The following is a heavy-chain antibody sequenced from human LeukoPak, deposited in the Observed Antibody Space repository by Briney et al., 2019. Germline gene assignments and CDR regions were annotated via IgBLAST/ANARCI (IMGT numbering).Heavy chain of an antibody. D-gene: IGHD6-13*01. CDR2: IYPGDSDT. V-gene: IGHV5-51*01. CDR3: ARHVYGSSWPFDY. CDR1: GYIFTSYW. Sequence: GXSLQISCKGSGYIFTSYWIGWVRQLPGKGLEWMGIIYPGDSDTRYSPSFQGQVTISADKSISTAYLQWSSLKASDTAMYYCARHVYGSSWPFDYWGQGTLVTVSS. J-gene: IGHJ4*02.